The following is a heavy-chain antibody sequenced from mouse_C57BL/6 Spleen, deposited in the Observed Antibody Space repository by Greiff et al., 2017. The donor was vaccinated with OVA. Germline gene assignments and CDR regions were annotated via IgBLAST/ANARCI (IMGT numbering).Heavy chain of an antibody. CDR2: ISDGGSYT. D-gene: IGHD1-3*01. CDR3: ARDRGKLVLFAY. V-gene: IGHV5-4*01. Sequence: VKLVESGGGLVKPGGSLKLSCAASGFTFSSYAMSWVRQTPEKRLEWVATISDGGSYTYYPDNVKGRFTISRDNAKNNLYLQMSHLKSEDTAMYYCARDRGKLVLFAYWGQGTLVTVSA. J-gene: IGHJ3*01. CDR1: GFTFSSYA.